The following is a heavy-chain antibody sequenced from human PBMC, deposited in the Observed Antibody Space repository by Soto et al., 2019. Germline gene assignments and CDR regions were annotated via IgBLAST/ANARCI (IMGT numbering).Heavy chain of an antibody. CDR2: INHSGST. J-gene: IGHJ5*02. D-gene: IGHD2-15*01. Sequence: SETLSLTCAVYGGSFSGYYWSWIRQPPGKGLEWIGEINHSGSTNYNPSLKSRVTISVDTSKNQFSLKLSSVTAADTAVYYCARAGLGYCSGGSCYRQWWFDPWGQGTLVTVSS. CDR1: GGSFSGYY. V-gene: IGHV4-34*01. CDR3: ARAGLGYCSGGSCYRQWWFDP.